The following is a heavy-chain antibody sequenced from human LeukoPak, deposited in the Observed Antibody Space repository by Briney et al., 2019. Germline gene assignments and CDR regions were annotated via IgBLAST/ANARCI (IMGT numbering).Heavy chain of an antibody. CDR3: ARAGYYDILTGYSPFDY. Sequence: PGRSLRLSCAASGFTFDDYAMHWVRQAPGKGLKWVSGISWNSGYIGYADSVKGRFTIFRDNAKNSLYLQMNSLRAEDTAVYYCARAGYYDILTGYSPFDYWGQGTLVTVSS. CDR2: ISWNSGYI. CDR1: GFTFDDYA. D-gene: IGHD3-9*01. V-gene: IGHV3-9*01. J-gene: IGHJ4*02.